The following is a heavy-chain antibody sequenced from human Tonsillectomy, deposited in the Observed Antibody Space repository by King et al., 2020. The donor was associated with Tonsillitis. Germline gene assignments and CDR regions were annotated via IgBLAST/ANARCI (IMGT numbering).Heavy chain of an antibody. J-gene: IGHJ4*02. CDR3: AREGGIPRWFGDLEF. CDR1: GYTFTSDY. V-gene: IGHV1-46*01. CDR2: INPSEGGA. Sequence: VQLVQSGAEVRKPGASVQVSCKTSGYTFTSDYIHWVRQAPGQGFEWMGIINPSEGGASYAQKFQGRVTMTRDTSTSTVYMELSSLRSEDTAVYYCAREGGIPRWFGDLEFWGQGTPVTVSS. D-gene: IGHD3-10*01.